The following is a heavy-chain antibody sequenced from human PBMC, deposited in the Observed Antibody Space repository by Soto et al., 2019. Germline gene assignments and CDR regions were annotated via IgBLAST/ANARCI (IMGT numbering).Heavy chain of an antibody. V-gene: IGHV3-66*01. CDR3: ARGYYDFWSGSPPGDYYYYGMDV. D-gene: IGHD3-3*01. CDR1: GFTVSSNY. CDR2: IYSGGST. Sequence: GGSLRLSCAASGFTVSSNYMSWVRQAPGKGLEWVSVIYSGGSTYYADSVKGRFTISRDNSKNTLYLQMNSLRAEDTAVYYCARGYYDFWSGSPPGDYYYYGMDVWGQGTTVTVSS. J-gene: IGHJ6*02.